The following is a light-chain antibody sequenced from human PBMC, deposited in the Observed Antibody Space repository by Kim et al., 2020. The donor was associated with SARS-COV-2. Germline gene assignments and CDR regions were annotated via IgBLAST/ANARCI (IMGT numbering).Light chain of an antibody. J-gene: IGKJ3*01. CDR1: QGISSY. V-gene: IGKV1-9*01. Sequence: ASGGDRVTITCRASQGISSYLAWYQQTPGKAPKLLIYAASTLQSGVPSRFSGSGSGTEFTLTISSLQPEDFATYYCQQLNNYPLTFGPGTKVDIK. CDR2: AAS. CDR3: QQLNNYPLT.